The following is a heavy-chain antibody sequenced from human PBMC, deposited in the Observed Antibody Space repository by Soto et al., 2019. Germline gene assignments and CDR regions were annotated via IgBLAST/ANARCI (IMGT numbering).Heavy chain of an antibody. CDR3: ERGSRYCTGGSSFPLPTAAYFLH. CDR2: IIPIFGTA. CDR1: GGTFSSYV. Sequence: QVQLVQSGPEVKKPGSSVKVSCKASGGTFSSYVFSWVRQAPGQGREWMGGIIPIFGTANYAQKLRGRVTVSAEESTSTVDMGVRSLRSEDTVVSYCERGSRYCTGGSSFPLPTAAYFLHWGQGTIVTVSS. D-gene: IGHD2-15*01. J-gene: IGHJ1*01. V-gene: IGHV1-69*01.